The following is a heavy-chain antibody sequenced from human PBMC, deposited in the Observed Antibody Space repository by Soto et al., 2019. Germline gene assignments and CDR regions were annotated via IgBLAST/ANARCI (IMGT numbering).Heavy chain of an antibody. CDR2: IYYSGST. Sequence: SETMSLTCAVSGGSISSSSFYWGWIRQPPGKGLEWIGSIYYSGSTYYNPSLKSRVTVSINTSKNQFFLELRSVTAADTAVYYWARHSGTYASSWGAAWGQGTMVIVSS. D-gene: IGHD6-13*01. J-gene: IGHJ5*02. CDR1: GGSISSSSFY. V-gene: IGHV4-39*01. CDR3: ARHSGTYASSWGAA.